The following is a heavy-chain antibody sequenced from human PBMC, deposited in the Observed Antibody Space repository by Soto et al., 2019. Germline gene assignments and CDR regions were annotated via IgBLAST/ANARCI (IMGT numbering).Heavy chain of an antibody. D-gene: IGHD2-2*01. J-gene: IGHJ6*02. CDR3: ARAVYCTTANCWDDFHYYNIDV. Sequence: QVQLQQSGPGLVKPSGTLSLTCFVSGDSINNTYWWSWVRQAPEKGLEWIGGIYHTGGRSYMPSRRGRIALSVDPSKNQFSLKLTSVTAAYTAVYYCARAVYCTTANCWDDFHYYNIDVGGQGTAVTVSS. CDR1: GDSINNTYW. V-gene: IGHV4-4*02. CDR2: IYHTGGR.